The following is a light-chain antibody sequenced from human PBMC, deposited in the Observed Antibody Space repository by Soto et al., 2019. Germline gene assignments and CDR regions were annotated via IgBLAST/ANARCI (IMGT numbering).Light chain of an antibody. V-gene: IGKV3-20*01. CDR1: QSVSSGY. Sequence: LTQSPGTLYLSPGERATLSCRSSQSVSSGYLAWYQQRPGQAPRLLIYGASTRATGIPDRFSGSGSGTDFTLTISRLEPEDFAVYYCQQYGTSPWTFGQGTMVDIK. CDR2: GAS. CDR3: QQYGTSPWT. J-gene: IGKJ1*01.